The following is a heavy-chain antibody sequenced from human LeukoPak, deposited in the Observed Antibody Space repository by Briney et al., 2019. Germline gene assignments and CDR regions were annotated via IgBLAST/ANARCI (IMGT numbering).Heavy chain of an antibody. Sequence: SVKVSCKASGGTFSSYAISWVRQAPGQGLEWMGGIIPIFGTANYAQKFQGRVTITADKSTSTAYMELSRLRSDDTAVYYCARDYATVVQYYFDYWGQGTLVTVSS. CDR3: ARDYATVVQYYFDY. CDR1: GGTFSSYA. D-gene: IGHD4-23*01. CDR2: IIPIFGTA. J-gene: IGHJ4*02. V-gene: IGHV1-69*06.